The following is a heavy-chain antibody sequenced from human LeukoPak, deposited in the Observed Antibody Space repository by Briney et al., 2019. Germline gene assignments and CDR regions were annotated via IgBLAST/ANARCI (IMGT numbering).Heavy chain of an antibody. D-gene: IGHD4-11*01. CDR2: ISGSGGST. Sequence: GGSLRLSCAASGFTFSSYEMNWVRQAPGKGLEWVSAISGSGGSTHYADSVKGRFTISRDNSKNTLYLQMNSLRAEDTAVYYCAKDTIRVYSNYEGLFDYWGQGTLVTVSS. CDR3: AKDTIRVYSNYEGLFDY. V-gene: IGHV3-23*01. CDR1: GFTFSSYE. J-gene: IGHJ4*02.